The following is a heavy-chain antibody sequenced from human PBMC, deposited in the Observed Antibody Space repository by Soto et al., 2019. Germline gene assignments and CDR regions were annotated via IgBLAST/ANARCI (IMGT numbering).Heavy chain of an antibody. CDR2: ISDSGGNT. CDR1: GFTFSRYA. J-gene: IGHJ4*02. CDR3: AKDLTNYYDSRGYYSPFDY. D-gene: IGHD3-22*01. Sequence: GGSLRLSCAASGFTFSRYAMSWVRRAPGKGLDWVSAISDSGGNTYYADSVKGRFTISRDNSNNALYLQMNSLRAEDTAVYYCAKDLTNYYDSRGYYSPFDYWGQGTLVTVSS. V-gene: IGHV3-23*01.